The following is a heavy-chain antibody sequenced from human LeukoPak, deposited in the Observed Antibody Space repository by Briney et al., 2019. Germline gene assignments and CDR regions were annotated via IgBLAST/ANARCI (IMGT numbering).Heavy chain of an antibody. Sequence: PSETLSLTCAVYGGSFSGYYWSWIRQPPGKGLEWIGEINHSGSTNYNPSLKSRVTISVDTSKNQFSLKLSSVTAADTAVYYCASKFYDSSGYYCAYWGQGTLVTVSS. D-gene: IGHD3-22*01. CDR3: ASKFYDSSGYYCAY. CDR2: INHSGST. J-gene: IGHJ4*02. V-gene: IGHV4-34*01. CDR1: GGSFSGYY.